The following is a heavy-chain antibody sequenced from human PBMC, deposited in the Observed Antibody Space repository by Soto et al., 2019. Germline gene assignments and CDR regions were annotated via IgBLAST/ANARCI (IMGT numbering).Heavy chain of an antibody. CDR3: ARIRGSGWYGGLLWYYYGMDV. D-gene: IGHD6-19*01. CDR1: AFSLSTSGMC. J-gene: IGHJ6*02. Sequence: SGPTLVNPTQTLTLTCTFSAFSLSTSGMCVSWIRQPPGKALEWLALIDWDDDKYYSTSLKTRLTISKDTSKNQVVLTMTNMGPVDTATYYCARIRGSGWYGGLLWYYYGMDVWGQGTTVTVSS. CDR2: IDWDDDK. V-gene: IGHV2-70*01.